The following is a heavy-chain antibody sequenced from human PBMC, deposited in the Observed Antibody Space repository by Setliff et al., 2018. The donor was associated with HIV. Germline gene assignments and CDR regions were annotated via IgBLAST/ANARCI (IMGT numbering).Heavy chain of an antibody. CDR3: ARLHTDYGSWYFDA. CDR2: IDHSGST. V-gene: IGHV4-4*02. CDR1: DDSITGNNG. J-gene: IGHJ5*02. D-gene: IGHD3-10*01. Sequence: PSETLSLTCTVSDDSITGNNGWNWVRQPPGKGLEWIGEIDHSGSTNYSPSLKSRVTMSVDKSKKQFSLKLKSMAAADTAVYYCARLHTDYGSWYFDAWGPGTLVTVSS.